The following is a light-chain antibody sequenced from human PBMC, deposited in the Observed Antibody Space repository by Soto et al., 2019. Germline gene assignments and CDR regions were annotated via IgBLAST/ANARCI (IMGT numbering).Light chain of an antibody. CDR1: SSDVGGYNY. CDR3: SSYAGSNKSV. CDR2: EVS. Sequence: DQTQLPSAARSPGQSLTISCTGTSSDVGGYNYVSWYQQHPGKAPKLMIYEVSKRPSGVPERFSGSKSGNTAALTLSGLQAEAEADYYCSSYAGSNKSVFGGGPKFTVL. V-gene: IGLV2-8*02. J-gene: IGLJ1*01.